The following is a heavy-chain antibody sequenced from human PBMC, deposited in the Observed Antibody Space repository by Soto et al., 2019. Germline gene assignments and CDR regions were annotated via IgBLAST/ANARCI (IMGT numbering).Heavy chain of an antibody. D-gene: IGHD1-7*01. CDR2: TYYRSRWYH. V-gene: IGHV6-1*01. CDR3: AGTTSHYWYYMDV. CDR1: GDSVSSNSAA. J-gene: IGHJ6*03. Sequence: SQTRSLTCAISGDSVSSNSAAWNWIRQSPSRGLEWLGRTYYRSRWYHDHAVSVKSRITINPDTSKNQFSLQLTSVTPEDTAVYYCAGTTSHYWYYMDVWGKGTTVTVSS.